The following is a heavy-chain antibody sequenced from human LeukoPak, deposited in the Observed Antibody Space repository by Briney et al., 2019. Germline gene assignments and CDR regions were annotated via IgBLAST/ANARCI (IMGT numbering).Heavy chain of an antibody. CDR1: GFTFSSYG. D-gene: IGHD3-3*01. CDR3: AKGDYDFWSGYLPPIDY. CDR2: IWYDGSNK. V-gene: IGHV3-33*06. J-gene: IGHJ4*02. Sequence: GRSLRPSCAASGFTFSSYGMHWVRQAPGKGLEWVAVIWYDGSNKYYADSVKGRFTISRDNSKNTLYLQMNSLRAEDTAVYYCAKGDYDFWSGYLPPIDYWGQGTLVTVSS.